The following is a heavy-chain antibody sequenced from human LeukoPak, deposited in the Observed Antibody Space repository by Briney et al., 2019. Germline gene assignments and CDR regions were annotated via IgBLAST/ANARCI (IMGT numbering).Heavy chain of an antibody. CDR3: AKGVAGAFDY. J-gene: IGHJ4*02. D-gene: IGHD6-19*01. V-gene: IGHV3-30*18. CDR2: ISYDGSNK. CDR1: GFTFSSYG. Sequence: GGSLRLSCAASGFTFSSYGMHWVRQAPGKGLEWVAVISYDGSNKYYADSVKGRFTISRDNSKNTLYLQMNSLRAEDTAVYYCAKGVAGAFDYWGQGTLVTVSS.